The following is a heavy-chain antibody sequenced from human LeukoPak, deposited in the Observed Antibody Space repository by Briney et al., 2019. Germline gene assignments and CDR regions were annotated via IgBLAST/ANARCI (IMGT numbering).Heavy chain of an antibody. CDR1: GFPFTNAW. D-gene: IGHD3-9*01. CDR3: TSNYDMVTGFHWVGGVDY. J-gene: IGHJ4*02. Sequence: GGSLRLSCAASGFPFTNAWMSWVRQAPGKGLEWVGRIKTETEGGTTDYAAPVKGRFTISRDDSKNTLYLQMNGLKAEDTAVYFCTSNYDMVTGFHWVGGVDYWGQGTLVTVSS. CDR2: IKTETEGGTT. V-gene: IGHV3-15*01.